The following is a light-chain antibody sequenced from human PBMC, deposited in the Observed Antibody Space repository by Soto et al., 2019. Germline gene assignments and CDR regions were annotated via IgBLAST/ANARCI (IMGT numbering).Light chain of an antibody. CDR2: DAS. Sequence: EIVLTQSPATLSLSPGERATLSCRASQSVSSYLALYQHKPGPAPSLLIDDASNRATGIPARFSGSGSGTDFTLTISSLEPEYFAVYYYQQRSNSITFGQGTRLEIK. CDR1: QSVSSY. J-gene: IGKJ5*01. CDR3: QQRSNSIT. V-gene: IGKV3-11*01.